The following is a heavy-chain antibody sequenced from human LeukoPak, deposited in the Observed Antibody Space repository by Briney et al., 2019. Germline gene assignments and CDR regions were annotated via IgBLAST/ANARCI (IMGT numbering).Heavy chain of an antibody. J-gene: IGHJ5*02. CDR1: GFTFSSYA. D-gene: IGHD3-16*01. V-gene: IGHV3-23*01. Sequence: GGSLRLSCAASGFTFSSYAMSWVRQAPGKGLEWVAAISGSGDSTKHADSVKGRFTISRDNSKNMLYVQMNSLRAEDTAVYYCAKEDSAGGPNWFDPWGQGTLVTVSS. CDR3: AKEDSAGGPNWFDP. CDR2: ISGSGDST.